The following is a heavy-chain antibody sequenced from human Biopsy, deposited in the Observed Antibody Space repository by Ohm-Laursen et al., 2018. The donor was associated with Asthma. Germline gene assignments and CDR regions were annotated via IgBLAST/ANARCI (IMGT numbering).Heavy chain of an antibody. CDR2: ISYDGTNK. J-gene: IGHJ6*02. CDR3: ARDLRSDNWNPWGMDV. CDR1: GFTVSRDH. D-gene: IGHD1-20*01. Sequence: SLRLSCTASGFTVSRDHMFWVRQAPGKGLEWVAVISYDGTNKDYVDSVKGRFTFSRDNSQNTLSLEMNSLRVEDTAVYYCARDLRSDNWNPWGMDVWGLGTTVTVAS. V-gene: IGHV3-30*03.